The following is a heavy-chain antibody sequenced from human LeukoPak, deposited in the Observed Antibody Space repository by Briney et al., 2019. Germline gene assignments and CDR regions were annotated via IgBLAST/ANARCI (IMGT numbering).Heavy chain of an antibody. Sequence: GGSLRLSCAASGFTFSGYSMNWVRQAPGEGLEWVSSISSSSSYIYYADSVKGRFTISRDNAKNSLYLQMNSLRAEDTAVYYCARAEPLAARRPYYFDYWGQGTLVTVSS. V-gene: IGHV3-21*01. D-gene: IGHD6-6*01. CDR1: GFTFSGYS. J-gene: IGHJ4*02. CDR2: ISSSSSYI. CDR3: ARAEPLAARRPYYFDY.